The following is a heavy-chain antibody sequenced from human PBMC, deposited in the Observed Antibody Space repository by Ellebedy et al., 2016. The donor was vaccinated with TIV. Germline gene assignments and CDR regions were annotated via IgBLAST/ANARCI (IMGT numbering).Heavy chain of an antibody. D-gene: IGHD6-19*01. CDR3: AKDGVAGTPALDY. Sequence: GESLKISCAASGFTVSNSYMNWVRQAPGKGLEWVSGISAGGNTYYADSVKGRFTISRDNSKNTLYLQMNSLRAEDTAVYYCAKDGVAGTPALDYWGQGTLVTVSS. V-gene: IGHV3-53*05. CDR1: GFTVSNSY. J-gene: IGHJ4*02. CDR2: ISAGGNT.